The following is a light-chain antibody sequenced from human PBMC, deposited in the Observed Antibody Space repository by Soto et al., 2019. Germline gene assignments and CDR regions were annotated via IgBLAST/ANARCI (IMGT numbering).Light chain of an antibody. Sequence: QSVLTQPASVSGSPGQSITISCTGTSSDVGGYNYVSWHQQHPGKAPKLMIFEVSYRPSGVSDRFSGSKSGNTASLTISGLQADDDADYYCSSNTRSSLYVFGTGTKVTVL. J-gene: IGLJ1*01. V-gene: IGLV2-14*01. CDR3: SSNTRSSLYV. CDR1: SSDVGGYNY. CDR2: EVS.